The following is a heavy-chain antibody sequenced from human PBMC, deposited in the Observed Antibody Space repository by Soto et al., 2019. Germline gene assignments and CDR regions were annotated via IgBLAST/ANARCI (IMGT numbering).Heavy chain of an antibody. CDR3: TTDGATIFFDP. Sequence: AGSLRLSCAASGFTFKNAWMSWVRQAPGKGLEWVGRIKTKADAGTTDYAAPVKGRFTISRDDSKNTLYLQMNSLKNEDTALYFCTTDGATIFFDPRGQGTLVTVSS. CDR1: GFTFKNAW. V-gene: IGHV3-15*01. J-gene: IGHJ5*02. D-gene: IGHD3-10*02. CDR2: IKTKADAGTT.